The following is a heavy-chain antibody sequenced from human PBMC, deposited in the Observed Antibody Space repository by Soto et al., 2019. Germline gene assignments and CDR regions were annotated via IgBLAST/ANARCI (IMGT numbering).Heavy chain of an antibody. Sequence: TLSLTCAVSGGSISSGGYSWSWIRQPPGKGLEWIGYIYHSGSTYYNPSLKSRVTISVDRSKNQFSLKLSSVTAADTAVYYCARGYGQITSYPNWFGPWGQGTLVTVSS. J-gene: IGHJ5*02. CDR1: GGSISSGGYS. CDR3: ARGYGQITSYPNWFGP. D-gene: IGHD3-3*01. CDR2: IYHSGST. V-gene: IGHV4-30-2*01.